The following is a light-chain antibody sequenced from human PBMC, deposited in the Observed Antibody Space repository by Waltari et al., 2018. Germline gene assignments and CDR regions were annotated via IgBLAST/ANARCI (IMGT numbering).Light chain of an antibody. CDR3: SSYTSRDSWV. Sequence: QSALTQPASVSGSPGQSIAISCTGTSSDIGTYNYVSWYQKPPGKAPKLMISDVNKRPSWVSDRFSGSKSGNTASLTISGLQADDEADYYCSSYTSRDSWVFGGGTKLTVL. CDR2: DVN. CDR1: SSDIGTYNY. V-gene: IGLV2-14*03. J-gene: IGLJ3*02.